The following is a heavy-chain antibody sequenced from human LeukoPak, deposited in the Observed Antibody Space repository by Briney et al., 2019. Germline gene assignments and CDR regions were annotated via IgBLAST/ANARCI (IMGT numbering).Heavy chain of an antibody. Sequence: SQTLSLTRTVSGGSISSGSYYWSWIRQPAGKGLEWIGRIYTSGSTNYNPSLKSRVTISVVTSKNQFSLKLSSVTAADTAVYYCARGLSGSSEDAFDIWGQGTMVTVSS. J-gene: IGHJ3*02. D-gene: IGHD1-26*01. CDR3: ARGLSGSSEDAFDI. CDR2: IYTSGST. V-gene: IGHV4-61*02. CDR1: GGSISSGSYY.